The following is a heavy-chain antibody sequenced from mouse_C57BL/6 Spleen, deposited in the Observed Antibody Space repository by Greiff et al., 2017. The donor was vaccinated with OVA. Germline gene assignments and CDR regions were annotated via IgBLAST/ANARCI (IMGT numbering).Heavy chain of an antibody. CDR3: ARWSSNDAMDY. CDR2: IHPNSGST. J-gene: IGHJ4*01. D-gene: IGHD2-5*01. CDR1: GYTFTSYW. Sequence: VQLKESGAELVKPGASVKLSCKASGYTFTSYWMHWVKQRPGQGLEWIGMIHPNSGSTNYNEKFKSKATLTVDKSSSTAYMQLSSLTSEDSAVYYCARWSSNDAMDYWGQGTSVTVSS. V-gene: IGHV1-64*01.